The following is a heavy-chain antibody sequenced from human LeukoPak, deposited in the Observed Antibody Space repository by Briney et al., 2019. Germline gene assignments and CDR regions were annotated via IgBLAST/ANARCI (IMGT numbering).Heavy chain of an antibody. CDR3: ARGSMLRGYSYGRAGTRYYGMDV. Sequence: SETLSLTCAVYGGSFSGYYWSWIRQPPGKGLEWIGEINHSGSTNYNPSLKSRVTISVDTSKNQFSLKLSSVTAADTAVYYCARGSMLRGYSYGRAGTRYYGMDVWGQGTTVTVSS. CDR2: INHSGST. D-gene: IGHD5-18*01. CDR1: GGSFSGYY. V-gene: IGHV4-34*01. J-gene: IGHJ6*02.